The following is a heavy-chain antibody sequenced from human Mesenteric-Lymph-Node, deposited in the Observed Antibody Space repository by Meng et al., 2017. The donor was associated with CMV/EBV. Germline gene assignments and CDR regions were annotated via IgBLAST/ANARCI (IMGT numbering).Heavy chain of an antibody. CDR3: AKWVRGFDP. J-gene: IGHJ5*02. CDR2: ISYDGSNK. V-gene: IGHV3-30-3*02. D-gene: IGHD1-14*01. Sequence: GESLKISCAASGFTFSSYAMHWVRQAPGKGLEWVAIISYDGSNKYYADSVKGRFTISRDNSKNTLYLQMNSLRAEDTAVYYCAKWVRGFDPWGQGTLVTVSS. CDR1: GFTFSSYA.